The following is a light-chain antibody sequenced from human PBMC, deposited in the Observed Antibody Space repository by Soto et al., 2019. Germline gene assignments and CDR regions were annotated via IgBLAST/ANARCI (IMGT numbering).Light chain of an antibody. V-gene: IGLV2-14*03. CDR3: SSYTSSSTLV. CDR2: GVS. CDR1: SIDVGHPYNY. J-gene: IGLJ1*01. Sequence: QSALTQPASVSGSPGQSITISCTGTSIDVGHPYNYVSWYQQYPGKAPKLLILGVSNRPSGISGRFSGSKSGNTASLTISGLQPEDEADYYCSSYTSSSTLVFGTGTKLTVL.